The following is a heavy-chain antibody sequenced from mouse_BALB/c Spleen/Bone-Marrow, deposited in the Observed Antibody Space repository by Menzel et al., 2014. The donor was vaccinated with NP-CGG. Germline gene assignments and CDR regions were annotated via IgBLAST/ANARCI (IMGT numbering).Heavy chain of an antibody. J-gene: IGHJ2*01. CDR2: INPYNDGT. Sequence: LVESGPELVKPGASVKMSCKASGYTFTSYFMHWVKQKPGQGLEWIGYINPYNDGTKYNEKFKGKATLTSDKSSSTAYMELSSLASEDSAVYYCARLDQRYGGYWGQGTTLTVSS. CDR1: GYTFTSYF. CDR3: ARLDQRYGGY. D-gene: IGHD2-10*02. V-gene: IGHV1-14*01.